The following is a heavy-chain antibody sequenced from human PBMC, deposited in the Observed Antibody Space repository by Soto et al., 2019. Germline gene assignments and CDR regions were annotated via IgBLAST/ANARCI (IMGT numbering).Heavy chain of an antibody. D-gene: IGHD4-17*01. CDR2: IGDRGTTT. Sequence: EVQLLQSGGGLVQPGGSLILSCVGSGFTFSRYAMIWVRQPPGKGLEWVSGIGDRGTTTYYADSVKGRFTISRDNSGNTLFLQMNSLRAEDTAVYYCAKDRLGDYYYYGMDVWGQGNTVTVS. V-gene: IGHV3-23*01. J-gene: IGHJ6*02. CDR3: AKDRLGDYYYYGMDV. CDR1: GFTFSRYA.